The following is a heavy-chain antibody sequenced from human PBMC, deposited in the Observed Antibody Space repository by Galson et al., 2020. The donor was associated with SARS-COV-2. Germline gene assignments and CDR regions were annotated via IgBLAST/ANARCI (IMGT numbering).Heavy chain of an antibody. CDR3: ARGLAF. D-gene: IGHD3-3*02. CDR2: TYSSGTT. Sequence: SETLSPTCTVPAYSISSGSSFWRWIRQPAGKGLEWIGRTYSSGTTNYNPSLMRRVTISLDTSKNQFSLNLSSVTAAASAVYYCARGLAFWGPGTLVTVSS. J-gene: IGHJ4*02. CDR1: AYSISSGSSF. V-gene: IGHV4-61*02.